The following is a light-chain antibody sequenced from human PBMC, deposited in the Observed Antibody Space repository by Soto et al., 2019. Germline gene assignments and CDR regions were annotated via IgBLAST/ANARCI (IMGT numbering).Light chain of an antibody. J-gene: IGKJ1*01. Sequence: ELVLTQSPGTLSLSPGERATLSCRASQSVSSSYLAWYQQKPGQAPRLLIYGASSRATGIPDRFSGSGSGTDFTLTISRLEPEDFAVYYCQQYGSSPRVTFGQGTKVEIK. CDR2: GAS. CDR1: QSVSSSY. CDR3: QQYGSSPRVT. V-gene: IGKV3-20*01.